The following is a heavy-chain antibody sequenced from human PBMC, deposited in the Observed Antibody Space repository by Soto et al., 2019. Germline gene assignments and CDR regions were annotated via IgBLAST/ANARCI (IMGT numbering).Heavy chain of an antibody. V-gene: IGHV4-30-4*01. CDR1: GGSISSGDYY. Sequence: QVQLQESGPGLVKPSQTLSLTCTVSGGSISSGDYYWSWIRQPPGKGLEWIGYIYYSGSTYYNPSLKSRVTISVDTSKNQFSLKLSSVTAADTAVYYWARDLGSSSSDPGGWFDPWGQGTLVTVSS. CDR3: ARDLGSSSSDPGGWFDP. CDR2: IYYSGST. D-gene: IGHD6-6*01. J-gene: IGHJ5*02.